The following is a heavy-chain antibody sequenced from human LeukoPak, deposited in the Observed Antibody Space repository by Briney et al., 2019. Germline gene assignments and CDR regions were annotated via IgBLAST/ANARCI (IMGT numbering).Heavy chain of an antibody. CDR2: ISSSSSYI. V-gene: IGHV3-21*01. CDR3: ARDTGDTAMAFPPDY. CDR1: GFTFSSYS. D-gene: IGHD5-18*01. Sequence: GGSLRLSCAASGFTFSSYSMNWVRQAPGKGLEWVSSISSSSSYIYYADSVKGRFTISRDNAKNSLYLQMNSLRAEDTAVYYCARDTGDTAMAFPPDYWGQGTLVTVSS. J-gene: IGHJ4*02.